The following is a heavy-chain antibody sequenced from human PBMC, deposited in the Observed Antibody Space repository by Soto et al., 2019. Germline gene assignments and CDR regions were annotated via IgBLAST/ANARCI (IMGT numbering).Heavy chain of an antibody. Sequence: ASVKVSCKASGYTFTSYGISWVRQAPGQGLEWMGWISAYNGNTNYAQKLQGRVTMTTDTSTSTAYMELRSLRSDDTAVYYCARGLEYYDSSNWFDPWGQGTLVTVSS. V-gene: IGHV1-18*01. CDR2: ISAYNGNT. D-gene: IGHD3-22*01. CDR3: ARGLEYYDSSNWFDP. J-gene: IGHJ5*02. CDR1: GYTFTSYG.